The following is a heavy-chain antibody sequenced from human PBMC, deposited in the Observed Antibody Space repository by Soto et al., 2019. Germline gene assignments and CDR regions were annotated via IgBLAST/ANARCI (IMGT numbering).Heavy chain of an antibody. J-gene: IGHJ3*02. D-gene: IGHD1-26*01. CDR2: IIPMFGST. V-gene: IGHV1-69*01. CDR3: ARSQGGEFQLLYAFDI. CDR1: GGTFSTYS. Sequence: QVQLVQSGAEVKKPGSSVKVSCTASGGTFSTYSVSWVRQAPGQGLEWMGGIIPMFGSTKYAQTFQDRVTVTVQQSTSTVYMELSSLRSDDTAVYYCARSQGGEFQLLYAFDIWGQGTKVTVSS.